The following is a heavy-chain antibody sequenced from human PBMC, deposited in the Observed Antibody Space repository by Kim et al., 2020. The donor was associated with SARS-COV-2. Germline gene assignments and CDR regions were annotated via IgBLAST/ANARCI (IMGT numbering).Heavy chain of an antibody. Sequence: GGSLRLSCAASGFTFSSYWMNWVRQAPGKGLEWVANINQDVSEKNYVDSVKGRFAISRDNAKNSLYLQMNSLRAEDTAVYYCTRPPPTVATPADSWGQGTLGIVSS. V-gene: IGHV3-7*03. CDR1: GFTFSSYW. D-gene: IGHD4-17*01. CDR3: TRPPPTVATPADS. CDR2: INQDVSEK. J-gene: IGHJ4*02.